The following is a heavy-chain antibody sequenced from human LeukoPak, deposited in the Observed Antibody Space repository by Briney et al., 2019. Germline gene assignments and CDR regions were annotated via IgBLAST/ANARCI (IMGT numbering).Heavy chain of an antibody. CDR3: ARGRDIYSGYGDYFDY. CDR2: FYYSGST. Sequence: SETLSLTCTVSGDSISSSTYYWGWIRQPPGKGLEWIGSFYYSGSTYYNPSLKSRVTISVDTSKNQFSLKLSSVTAADTAVYYCARGRDIYSGYGDYFDYWGQETLDTVSS. D-gene: IGHD5-12*01. CDR1: GDSISSSTYY. J-gene: IGHJ4*02. V-gene: IGHV4-39*07.